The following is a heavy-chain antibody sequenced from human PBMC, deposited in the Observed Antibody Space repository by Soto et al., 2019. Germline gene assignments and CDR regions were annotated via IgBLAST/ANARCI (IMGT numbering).Heavy chain of an antibody. J-gene: IGHJ4*02. CDR3: ARGDSNSWSDY. D-gene: IGHD6-13*01. Sequence: QVQLVESGGGVVQPGRSLRLSCAASGLTFRSYAMDWVRQAPGKGLEWVAVISYDGTNKYYADSVKGRFTISRDNSKNTLSLQMNSRRAEDTAVYYCARGDSNSWSDYWGQGTLVTVSS. CDR2: ISYDGTNK. V-gene: IGHV3-30*01. CDR1: GLTFRSYA.